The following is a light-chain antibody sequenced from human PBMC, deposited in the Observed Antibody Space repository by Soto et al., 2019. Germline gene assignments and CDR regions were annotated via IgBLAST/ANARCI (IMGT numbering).Light chain of an antibody. CDR1: QSVSSNY. CDR2: GAS. J-gene: IGKJ1*01. V-gene: IGKV3-20*01. CDR3: QQYGNSPWT. Sequence: EIVLTQSPGTLSLSPGERATLSCRASQSVSSNYLAWCQQKPGQAPRLLIYGASSRATGIPDRFSGSGSGTDFTLTISRLEPEDFVVYYCQQYGNSPWTFGQGTKVEIK.